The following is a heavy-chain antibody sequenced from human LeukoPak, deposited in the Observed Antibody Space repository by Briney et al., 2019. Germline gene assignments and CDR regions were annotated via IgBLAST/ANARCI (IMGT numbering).Heavy chain of an antibody. CDR1: GFTFSGNG. V-gene: IGHV3-23*01. J-gene: IGHJ4*02. Sequence: GGSLRLSCAASGFTFSGNGMSWVRQAPGKGPEWVSGVTGDGATTYYADSVKGRFTISRDNSKNTAYLQMNSLRAEDTAFYYCAKMQGYFDYWSQGTLVTVSA. CDR2: VTGDGATT. CDR3: AKMQGYFDY.